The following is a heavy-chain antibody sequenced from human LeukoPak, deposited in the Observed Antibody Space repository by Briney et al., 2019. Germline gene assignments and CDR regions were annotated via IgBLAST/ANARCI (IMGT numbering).Heavy chain of an antibody. CDR1: GFTVSSNY. V-gene: IGHV3-53*01. CDR3: ARDFGIAVADDYFDY. J-gene: IGHJ4*02. CDR2: IYSGGST. Sequence: GGSLRLSCAASGFTVSSNYMSWVRQAPGKGLEWVSVIYSGGSTYYADSVKGRFTISRDNSKNSLYLQMNSLRAEDTAVYYCARDFGIAVADDYFDYWGQGTLVTVSS. D-gene: IGHD6-19*01.